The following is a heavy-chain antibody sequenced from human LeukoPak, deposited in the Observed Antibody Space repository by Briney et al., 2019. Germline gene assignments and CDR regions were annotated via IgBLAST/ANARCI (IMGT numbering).Heavy chain of an antibody. Sequence: PGGSLRLSCAASGFTFSSYGMHWVRQAPGKGLEWVAVISYDGSNKYYADSVKGRFTISRDNSKNTLYLQMNSLRAEDTAVYYCAKGLGHFDWIDAFDIWGQGTMVTVSS. CDR2: ISYDGSNK. CDR3: AKGLGHFDWIDAFDI. J-gene: IGHJ3*02. V-gene: IGHV3-30*18. CDR1: GFTFSSYG. D-gene: IGHD3-9*01.